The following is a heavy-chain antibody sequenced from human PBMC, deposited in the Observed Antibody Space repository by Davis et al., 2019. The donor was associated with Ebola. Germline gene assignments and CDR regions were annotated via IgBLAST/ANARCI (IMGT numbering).Heavy chain of an antibody. CDR3: TTEKIAARRDYYYYYGMDV. V-gene: IGHV3-15*01. CDR1: GFTFSNAW. Sequence: GGSLRLSCAASGFTFSNAWMSWVRQAPGKGLEWVGRIKSKTVGGTTDYAAPVKGRFTISRDDSKNTLYLQMNSLKTEDTAVYYCTTEKIAARRDYYYYYGMDVWGQGTTVTVSS. CDR2: IKSKTVGGTT. D-gene: IGHD6-6*01. J-gene: IGHJ6*02.